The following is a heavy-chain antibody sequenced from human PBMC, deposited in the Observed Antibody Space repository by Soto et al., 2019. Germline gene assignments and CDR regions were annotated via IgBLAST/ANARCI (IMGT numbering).Heavy chain of an antibody. D-gene: IGHD2-15*01. CDR1: GFTFSSYS. CDR3: ALYKVVVDSNMLDMYV. J-gene: IGHJ6*03. V-gene: IGHV3-48*01. CDR2: ISSSSSTI. Sequence: PGGSLRLSCAASGFTFSSYSMNWVRQAPGKGLEWVSYISSSSSTIYYADSVKGRFTISRDNAKNSLYLQMNSLRAEDTAVYYCALYKVVVDSNMLDMYVWGKGTTVIVSS.